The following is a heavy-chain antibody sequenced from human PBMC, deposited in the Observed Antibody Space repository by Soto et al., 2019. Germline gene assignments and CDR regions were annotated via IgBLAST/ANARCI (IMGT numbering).Heavy chain of an antibody. CDR1: GYSFTSYW. J-gene: IGHJ4*02. CDR3: AKAIAVAGMWGFDY. V-gene: IGHV5-51*01. D-gene: IGHD6-19*01. CDR2: IYPGDSDT. Sequence: EVQLVQSGAEVKKPGESLKISCKGSGYSFTSYWIGWVRQMPGKGLEWMGIIYPGDSDTRYSPSFQGQVTISADKSXXXXYXXWXXXXXXXXXMYYCAKAIAVAGMWGFDYWGQGTLVTVSS.